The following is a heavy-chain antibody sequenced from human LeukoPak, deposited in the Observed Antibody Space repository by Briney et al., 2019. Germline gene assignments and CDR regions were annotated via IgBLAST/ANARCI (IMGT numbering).Heavy chain of an antibody. V-gene: IGHV4-59*01. D-gene: IGHD4-23*01. CDR3: ARVSRGNSVGGDY. CDR1: GGSISSYY. Sequence: PSETLSLTCTVSGGSISSYYWSWIRQPPGKGLEWIGYIYYSGSTNYNPSLKSRVTISVDTSKNQFSLKLSSVTAADTAMYYCARVSRGNSVGGDYWGQGTLVTVSS. J-gene: IGHJ4*02. CDR2: IYYSGST.